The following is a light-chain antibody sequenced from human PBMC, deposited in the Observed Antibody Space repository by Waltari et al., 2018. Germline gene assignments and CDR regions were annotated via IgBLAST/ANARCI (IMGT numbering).Light chain of an antibody. J-gene: IGLJ2*01. CDR3: SSYTRSDAAI. V-gene: IGLV2-14*01. CDR1: SSDVGAYNF. CDR2: EVS. Sequence: QSALTQPASVSGSPGQSITISCPGTSSDVGAYNFVSWYQQHPGNAPKLMIYEVSNRPTGVSDRFAVSKSGGTAALTLSGLQTEEGADYYCSSYTRSDAAIVGGGTKLADL.